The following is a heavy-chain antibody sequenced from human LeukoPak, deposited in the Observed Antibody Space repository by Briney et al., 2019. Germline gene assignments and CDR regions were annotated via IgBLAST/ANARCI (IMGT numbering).Heavy chain of an antibody. J-gene: IGHJ4*02. CDR2: IYTSGST. D-gene: IGHD3-22*01. CDR1: GGSISSGSYY. V-gene: IGHV4-61*02. Sequence: SETLSLTCTVSGGSISSGSYYWSWIRQPAGKGLEWIGRIYTSGSTNYNPSLKSRVTISVDTSKNQFSLKLSSVTAADTAVYYCARASYDTPFDYWGQGTLVTASS. CDR3: ARASYDTPFDY.